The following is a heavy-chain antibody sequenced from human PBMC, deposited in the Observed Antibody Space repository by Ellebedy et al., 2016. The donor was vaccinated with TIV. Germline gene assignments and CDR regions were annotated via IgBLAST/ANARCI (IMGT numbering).Heavy chain of an antibody. CDR3: ARGIYGSGSVDY. J-gene: IGHJ4*02. CDR1: GDSISSYY. D-gene: IGHD3-10*01. Sequence: SETLSLTCTVSGDSISSYYWSWIRQPPGKGLEWIGYIYYSGSTNYNPSLKSRVTISVDKSKNQFSLRLSSVTAADTAVYFCARGIYGSGSVDYWGQGTLVTVSS. CDR2: IYYSGST. V-gene: IGHV4-59*12.